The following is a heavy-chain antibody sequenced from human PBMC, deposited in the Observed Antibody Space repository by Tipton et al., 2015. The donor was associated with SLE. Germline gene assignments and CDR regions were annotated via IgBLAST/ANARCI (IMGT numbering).Heavy chain of an antibody. CDR1: GFIFSTYG. V-gene: IGHV3-30*12. CDR3: AKEGAGYSSSWYSDYYYGMDV. CDR2: ISYDGSNK. D-gene: IGHD6-13*01. J-gene: IGHJ6*02. Sequence: SLRLSCEASGFIFSTYGMHWVRQAPGKGLEWVTLISYDGSNKYYADSVKGRFTISRDNSKNTLYLQMNSLRAEDTAVYYCAKEGAGYSSSWYSDYYYGMDVWGQGTTVTVSS.